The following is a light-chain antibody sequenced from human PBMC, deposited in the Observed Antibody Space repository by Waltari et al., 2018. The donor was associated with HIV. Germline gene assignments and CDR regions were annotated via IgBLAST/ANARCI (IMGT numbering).Light chain of an antibody. J-gene: IGLJ3*02. V-gene: IGLV1-40*01. CDR2: GNS. CDR1: SSNIGAGYY. Sequence: QSVLTQPPSVSGAPGQRVTISCTGSSSNIGAGYYVHWYQQLPGTAPKLLSYGNSKRPSGVPDRFSGSKSGTSASRAITGLQTEDEADYYCQSYDSSLSGSVFGGGTKLTVL. CDR3: QSYDSSLSGSV.